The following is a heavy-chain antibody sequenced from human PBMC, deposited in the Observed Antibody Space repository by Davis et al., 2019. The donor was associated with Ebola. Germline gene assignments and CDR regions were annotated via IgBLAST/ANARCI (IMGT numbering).Heavy chain of an antibody. CDR3: ARGPTLSSWYSSRFDY. J-gene: IGHJ4*02. CDR1: GGTFSSYA. Sequence: SVKVSCKASGGTFSSYAISWVRQAPGQGLEWMGRIIPILGIANYAQKFQGRVTITADKSTSTAYMELSSLRSEDTAVYYCARGPTLSSWYSSRFDYWGQGTLVTVSS. V-gene: IGHV1-69*04. D-gene: IGHD6-13*01. CDR2: IIPILGIA.